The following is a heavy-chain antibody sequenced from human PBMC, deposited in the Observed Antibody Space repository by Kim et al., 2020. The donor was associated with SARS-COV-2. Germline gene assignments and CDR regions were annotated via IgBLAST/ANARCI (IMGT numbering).Heavy chain of an antibody. Sequence: GGSLRLSCAASGFTFDDYAMHWVRQAPGKGLEWVSLISGDGGSTYYADSVMGRFTISRDNSKNSLYLQMNSLRTEDTALYYCAKDQTVEGYDAFDIWGQGTMVTVSS. D-gene: IGHD3-3*01. CDR1: GFTFDDYA. CDR2: ISGDGGST. V-gene: IGHV3-43*02. CDR3: AKDQTVEGYDAFDI. J-gene: IGHJ3*02.